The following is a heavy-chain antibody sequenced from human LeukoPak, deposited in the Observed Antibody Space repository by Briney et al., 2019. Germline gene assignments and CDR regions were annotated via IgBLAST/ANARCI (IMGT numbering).Heavy chain of an antibody. Sequence: GGSLRLSCAASGFTFSGCWMTWVRQAPGKGLEWVANIKEDGSKKNYVDSVKGRFTISRDNAKNSLYLQMNSLRAEDTAVYYCATPLDYYDSSGYHQGGDWGQGTLVTVSS. D-gene: IGHD3-22*01. V-gene: IGHV3-7*03. CDR1: GFTFSGCW. CDR2: IKEDGSKK. J-gene: IGHJ4*02. CDR3: ATPLDYYDSSGYHQGGD.